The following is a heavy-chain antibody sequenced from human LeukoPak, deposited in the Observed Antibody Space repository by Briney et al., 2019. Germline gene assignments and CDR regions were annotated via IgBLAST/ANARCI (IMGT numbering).Heavy chain of an antibody. V-gene: IGHV4-34*01. CDR3: ARGRYNWNDVGGFGQDY. CDR1: GFTFRNYW. Sequence: PGGSLRLSCAVSGFTFRNYWMSWVRQPPGKGLEWIGEINHSGSTNYNPSLKSRVTISVDTSKNQFSLKLSSVTAADTAVYYCARGRYNWNDVGGFGQDYWGQGTLVTVSS. CDR2: INHSGST. D-gene: IGHD1-1*01. J-gene: IGHJ4*02.